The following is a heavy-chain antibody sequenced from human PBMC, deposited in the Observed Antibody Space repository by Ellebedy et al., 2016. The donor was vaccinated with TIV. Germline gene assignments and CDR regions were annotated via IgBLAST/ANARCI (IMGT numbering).Heavy chain of an antibody. CDR2: ISDGGDTT. Sequence: GGSLRLSCAASGFSFSDYYMAWIRQAPGKGLEWVSYISDGGDTTSYADSVKGRFTISRDNARNSLFLQMNNVRVEDTAVYYCAREEPGDNFGFDKWGQGTMVTVSS. CDR1: GFSFSDYY. V-gene: IGHV3-11*01. D-gene: IGHD1-1*01. CDR3: AREEPGDNFGFDK. J-gene: IGHJ3*02.